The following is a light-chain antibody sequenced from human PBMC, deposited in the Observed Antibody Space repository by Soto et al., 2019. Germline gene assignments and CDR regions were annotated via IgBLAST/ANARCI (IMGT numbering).Light chain of an antibody. V-gene: IGKV3-11*01. Sequence: EIVLTQSPATLSLSPGERATLSCRASQSVSSYLAWYQQKPGQAPRLLISDASNRATGIPARFSGSGSGTGFTLTISSLEPEAFAVYYCQQRSNWPLTFGGGTKVEIK. CDR3: QQRSNWPLT. CDR2: DAS. J-gene: IGKJ4*01. CDR1: QSVSSY.